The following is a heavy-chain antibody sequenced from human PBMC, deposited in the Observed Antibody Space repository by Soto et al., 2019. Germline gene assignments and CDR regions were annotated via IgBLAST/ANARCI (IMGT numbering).Heavy chain of an antibody. J-gene: IGHJ4*02. CDR2: IHYSGST. V-gene: IGHV4-59*01. Sequence: LSLPGTVSGGSISRNFRNWIRQPPGKGLEWIGYIHYSGSTNYNPSLKSRVTISVDTSKNQFSLKVTSVTAADTAVYYCARGDYYDSSGYFDFWGPGTLVTVSS. D-gene: IGHD3-22*01. CDR3: ARGDYYDSSGYFDF. CDR1: GGSISRNF.